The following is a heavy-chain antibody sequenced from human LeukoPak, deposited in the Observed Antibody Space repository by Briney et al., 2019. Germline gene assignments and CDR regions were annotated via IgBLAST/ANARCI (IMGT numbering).Heavy chain of an antibody. CDR3: ARVARILEGFDP. CDR1: VGSIRSYY. D-gene: IGHD3-3*01. V-gene: IGHV4-59*08. J-gene: IGHJ5*02. CDR2: IYYSGST. Sequence: SETLSLTCTVSVGSIRSYYWSWIRQPPGKGLEWIGYIYYSGSTNYNPSLKSRVTISVDTSKNQFSLKLSSVTAADTAVYYCARVARILEGFDPWGQGTLVTVSS.